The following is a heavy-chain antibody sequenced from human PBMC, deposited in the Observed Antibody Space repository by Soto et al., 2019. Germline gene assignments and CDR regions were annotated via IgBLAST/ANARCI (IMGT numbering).Heavy chain of an antibody. CDR2: IYYSGST. CDR3: AAMAMGAASTYYYYGMDV. Sequence: SETLSLTCTVSGGSISSSGYYWGWIRQPPGKGLEWIGSIYYSGSTYYNPSLKSRVTISVDTSKNQFSLKLSSVTAADTAVYYCAAMAMGAASTYYYYGMDVWGQGTTVTSP. D-gene: IGHD6-13*01. CDR1: GGSISSSGYY. J-gene: IGHJ6*02. V-gene: IGHV4-39*01.